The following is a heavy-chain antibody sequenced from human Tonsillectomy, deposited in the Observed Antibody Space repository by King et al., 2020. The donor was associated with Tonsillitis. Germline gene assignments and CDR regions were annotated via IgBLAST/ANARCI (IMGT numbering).Heavy chain of an antibody. Sequence: VQLVESGGGLVQPGGSLRLSCPASGFTFSSYAMSWVRQAPGKGLQWVSSISGSGDSTYYADSVKGRFTISRDNSKNTLYLQMNSLRAEDTAVYYCAKGNKWVTMVRGVIPFDYWGLGTLVTVSS. CDR1: GFTFSSYA. J-gene: IGHJ4*02. V-gene: IGHV3-23*04. D-gene: IGHD3-10*01. CDR3: AKGNKWVTMVRGVIPFDY. CDR2: ISGSGDST.